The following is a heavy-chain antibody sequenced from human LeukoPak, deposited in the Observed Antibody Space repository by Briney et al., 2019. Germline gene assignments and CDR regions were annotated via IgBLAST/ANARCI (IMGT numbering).Heavy chain of an antibody. CDR1: GFTFDDYT. V-gene: IGHV3-43*01. Sequence: PGGSLRLSCAASGFTFDDYTMHWVRQAPEKGLEWVSLITWDGGTTYYADSVKGRFTISRDNAKNSLYLQMNSLRVEDTAVYYCARGGAARPDFWGQGTLVTVSS. D-gene: IGHD6-6*01. CDR3: ARGGAARPDF. J-gene: IGHJ4*02. CDR2: ITWDGGTT.